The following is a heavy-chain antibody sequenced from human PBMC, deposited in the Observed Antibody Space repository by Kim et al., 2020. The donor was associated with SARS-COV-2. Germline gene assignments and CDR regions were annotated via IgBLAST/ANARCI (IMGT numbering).Heavy chain of an antibody. J-gene: IGHJ4*02. CDR2: ISWNSGSI. CDR3: AKDRGAGDYVPSTFDY. D-gene: IGHD4-17*01. Sequence: GGSLRLSCAASGFTFDDYAMHWVRQAPGKGLEWVSGISWNSGSIGYADSVKGRFTISRDNAKNSLYLQMNSLRAEDTALYYCAKDRGAGDYVPSTFDYWGQGTLVTVSS. CDR1: GFTFDDYA. V-gene: IGHV3-9*01.